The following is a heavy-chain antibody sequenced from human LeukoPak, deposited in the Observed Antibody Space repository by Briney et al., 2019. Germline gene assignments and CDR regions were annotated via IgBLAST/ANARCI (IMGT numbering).Heavy chain of an antibody. D-gene: IGHD3-22*01. CDR2: IYHSEST. CDR3: ARVPFDYYDSEDYYYHDAFDI. CDR1: GGSINNCGYS. V-gene: IGHV4-30-2*01. Sequence: SETLSLTCAVSGGSINNCGYSWSWIRQPPGKGLEWIGYIYHSESTYYNPSLKNRVTISIDRSKNQLSLNLSSVTAADTAVYYCARVPFDYYDSEDYYYHDAFDIWGEGTMVTVSS. J-gene: IGHJ3*02.